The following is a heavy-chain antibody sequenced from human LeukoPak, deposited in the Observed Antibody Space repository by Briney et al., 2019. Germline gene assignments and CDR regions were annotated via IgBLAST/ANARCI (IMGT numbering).Heavy chain of an antibody. CDR1: GYTLTELS. CDR3: ATEQSRYAPAMHKDIVVVPAAFDY. Sequence: ASVKVSCKVSGYTLTELSMHWVRQAPGKGLEWMGGFDSEDGETIYAQKFQGRVTMTEDTSTDTAYMELSSLRSEDTAVYYCATEQSRYAPAMHKDIVVVPAAFDYWGQGTLVTVSS. J-gene: IGHJ4*02. CDR2: FDSEDGET. D-gene: IGHD2-2*01. V-gene: IGHV1-24*01.